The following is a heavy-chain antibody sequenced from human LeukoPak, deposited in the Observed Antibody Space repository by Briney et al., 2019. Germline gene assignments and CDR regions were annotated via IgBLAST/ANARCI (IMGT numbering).Heavy chain of an antibody. J-gene: IGHJ6*02. CDR2: IYYSGHT. CDR3: ARQRNYDILTGYRRGYGMDV. D-gene: IGHD3-9*01. CDR1: GGSMVSTDYY. Sequence: SETLSLTCSVSGGSMVSTDYYWGWIRQPPGRGLEWIDSIYYSGHTYSNLSLKSRVTISVEMSKNQFSLKVTSVTAADTALYYCARQRNYDILTGYRRGYGMDVWGQGTTVTVSS. V-gene: IGHV4-39*01.